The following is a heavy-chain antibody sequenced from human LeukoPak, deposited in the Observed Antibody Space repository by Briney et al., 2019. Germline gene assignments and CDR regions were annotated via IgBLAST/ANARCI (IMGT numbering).Heavy chain of an antibody. CDR3: ASDGAKFGALTYYYYYMDV. J-gene: IGHJ6*03. Sequence: GXSLRLSCAFSGLTFSSYGMTWVRQAPGKGLEWVSAVSGGGGSTYYADSVRGRFNISRDNAKNTLYLQMNRLRGEDTAVYYCASDGAKFGALTYYYYYMDVWGKGTTVTVSS. CDR1: GLTFSSYG. D-gene: IGHD3-10*01. CDR2: VSGGGGST. V-gene: IGHV3-23*01.